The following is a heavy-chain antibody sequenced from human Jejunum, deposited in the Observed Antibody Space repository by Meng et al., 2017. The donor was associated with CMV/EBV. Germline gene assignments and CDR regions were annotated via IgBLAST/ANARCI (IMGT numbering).Heavy chain of an antibody. CDR2: LYSGGAT. V-gene: IGHV3-53*05. D-gene: IGHD4-23*01. Sequence: SGFTVSDNYMSWVRQAPGKGLEWVTSLYSGGATYYTHSVVGRFTVSRDTSKNTLYLQMNNLRTDDSAIYYCGRDGGTTVATYIDFWGQGSLVTVSS. CDR1: GFTVSDNY. J-gene: IGHJ4*02. CDR3: GRDGGTTVATYIDF.